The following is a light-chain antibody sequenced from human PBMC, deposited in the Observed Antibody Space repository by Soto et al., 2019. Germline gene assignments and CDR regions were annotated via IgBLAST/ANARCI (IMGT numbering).Light chain of an antibody. CDR2: GAS. J-gene: IGKJ4*01. V-gene: IGKV3-20*01. CDR3: QHYGTSPPALT. Sequence: IALTQSPGTLSLPPGERAILSCSASQSVSSSHLAWYQQKPGQAPRLLIYGASSRATGIPDRFRGSGSGTDFSLTISRLEPEDFAVYYCQHYGTSPPALTFGGGTKVEIK. CDR1: QSVSSSH.